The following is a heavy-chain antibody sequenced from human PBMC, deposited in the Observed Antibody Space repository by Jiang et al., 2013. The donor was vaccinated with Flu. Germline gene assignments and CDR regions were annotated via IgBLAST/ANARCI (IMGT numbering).Heavy chain of an antibody. D-gene: IGHD2-15*01. Sequence: SGSGLVKPSETLSLTCTVSGGSISSYYWSWIRQPPGKGLEWIGYIYYSGSTNYNPSLKSRVTISVDTSKNQFSLKLSSVTAADTAVYYCAREGGGYCSGGSCQTPQGEYYFDYWGQGTLVTVSS. CDR3: AREGGGYCSGGSCQTPQGEYYFDY. V-gene: IGHV4-59*01. CDR2: IYYSGST. J-gene: IGHJ4*02. CDR1: GGSISSYY.